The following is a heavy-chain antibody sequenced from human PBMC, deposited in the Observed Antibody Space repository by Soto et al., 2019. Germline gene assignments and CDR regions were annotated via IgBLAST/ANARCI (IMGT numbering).Heavy chain of an antibody. V-gene: IGHV1-69*06. CDR1: GGTFGNSA. CDR2: IIPSFATG. J-gene: IGHJ6*02. Sequence: ASVKVSCKASGGTFGNSAISWVRQAPGQGLEWMGVIIPSFATGNSAPEFQGRLTITADKSTTTAYMELSSLRSEDTAVYYCARSYYGSGSYWFYGMDVWGQGTTVTVSS. CDR3: ARSYYGSGSYWFYGMDV. D-gene: IGHD3-10*01.